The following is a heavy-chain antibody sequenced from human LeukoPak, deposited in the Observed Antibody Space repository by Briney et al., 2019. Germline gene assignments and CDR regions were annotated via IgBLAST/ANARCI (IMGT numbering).Heavy chain of an antibody. Sequence: GASVKVSCKASGYTFTSYYMHWVRQAPGQGLEWMGIINPSGGSTSYAQKFQGRVTMTRDTSTSTVYMELSSLRSEDTAVYYCAREHIVAVTAITDRYYYYGMDVWGQGTTVTVSS. CDR3: AREHIVAVTAITDRYYYYGMDV. CDR2: INPSGGST. V-gene: IGHV1-46*01. J-gene: IGHJ6*02. CDR1: GYTFTSYY. D-gene: IGHD2-21*02.